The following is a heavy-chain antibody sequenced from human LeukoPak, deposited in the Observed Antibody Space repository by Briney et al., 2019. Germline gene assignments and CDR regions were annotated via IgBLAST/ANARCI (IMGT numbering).Heavy chain of an antibody. V-gene: IGHV3-7*01. J-gene: IGHJ4*02. D-gene: IGHD6-19*01. CDR3: ASYPRYSSGWYKDY. CDR1: GFTFSSYW. Sequence: GGSLRLSCAASGFTFSSYWMSWVRQAPGKGLEWVANIKQGGSEKYYVDSVKGRFTISRDNAKNSLYLQMNSLRAEDTAVYYCASYPRYSSGWYKDYWGQGTLVAVSS. CDR2: IKQGGSEK.